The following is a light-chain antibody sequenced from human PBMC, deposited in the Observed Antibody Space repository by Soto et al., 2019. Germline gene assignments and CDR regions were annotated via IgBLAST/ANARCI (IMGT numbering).Light chain of an antibody. V-gene: IGKV4-1*01. CDR1: QSVLYSSNNKNY. Sequence: DTVMTQSPDSLAVSLGDRSTINCKSSQSVLYSSNNKNYLAWYQQKPGQPPKLLIYWASTRESGVPDRFSGSGSGTDFTLTISSLQAEDVAVYYCQQYYSTPPITFGQGTRLEI. J-gene: IGKJ5*01. CDR3: QQYYSTPPIT. CDR2: WAS.